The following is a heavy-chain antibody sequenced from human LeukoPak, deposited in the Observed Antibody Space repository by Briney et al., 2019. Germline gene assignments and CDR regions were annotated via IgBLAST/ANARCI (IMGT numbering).Heavy chain of an antibody. CDR3: ARYCSGGSCSGYYFDY. CDR2: IYYSGST. Sequence: PSETLSLTCTVSGGSISSGGYYWSWIRQHPGKGLEWIGYIYYSGSTDYNPSLKSRVTISVDTSKNQFSLKLSSVTAADTAVYYCARYCSGGSCSGYYFDYWGQGTLVTVSS. D-gene: IGHD2-15*01. V-gene: IGHV4-31*03. CDR1: GGSISSGGYY. J-gene: IGHJ4*02.